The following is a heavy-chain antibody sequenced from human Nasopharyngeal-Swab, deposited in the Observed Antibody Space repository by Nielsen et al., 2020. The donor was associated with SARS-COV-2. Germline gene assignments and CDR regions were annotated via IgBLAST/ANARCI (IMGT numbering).Heavy chain of an antibody. CDR1: GGSISSGGYY. V-gene: IGHV4-30-4*08. Sequence: SETLSLTCTVSGGSISSGGYYWSWIRQHPGKGLEWIGYIYYSGSTYYNPSLKSRVTISVDTSKNQFSLKLSSVTAADTAVYYCARDSLGTYYHYFDYWGQGTLVTVSS. CDR3: ARDSLGTYYHYFDY. J-gene: IGHJ4*02. D-gene: IGHD3-22*01. CDR2: IYYSGST.